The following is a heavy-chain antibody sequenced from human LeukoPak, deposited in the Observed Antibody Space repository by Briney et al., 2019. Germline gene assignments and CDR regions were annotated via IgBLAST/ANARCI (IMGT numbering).Heavy chain of an antibody. CDR3: ARDRLTSGSYFFDY. J-gene: IGHJ4*02. CDR2: ITNSGRST. V-gene: IGHV3-11*06. Sequence: GGSLRLSCEASGFSLSTYFLSWIRQAPGKGLEWVSYITNSGRSTKYADAVKGRFTISRDNAKNSMYLQMNSLRAEDTAVYYCARDRLTSGSYFFDYWGQGTLVTVSS. D-gene: IGHD1-26*01. CDR1: GFSLSTYF.